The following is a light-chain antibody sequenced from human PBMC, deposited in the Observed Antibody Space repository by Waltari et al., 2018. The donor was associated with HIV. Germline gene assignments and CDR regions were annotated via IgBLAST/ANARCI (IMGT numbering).Light chain of an antibody. V-gene: IGLV3-10*01. Sequence: SYELTQPPSVSVSPGQTARITCSGDPLPKNYAPWYQQKSGQAPVLVIYEDIKRPSGIPERFSGSSSGTMAILTISGAQVEDEADYYCYSTESNGNHRVFGGGTKLTVL. CDR1: PLPKNY. CDR3: YSTESNGNHRV. CDR2: EDI. J-gene: IGLJ3*02.